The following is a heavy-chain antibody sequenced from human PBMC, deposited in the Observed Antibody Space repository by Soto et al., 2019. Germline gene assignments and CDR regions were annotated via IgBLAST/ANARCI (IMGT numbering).Heavy chain of an antibody. CDR2: IIPIFGTA. J-gene: IGHJ5*02. D-gene: IGHD3-9*01. Sequence: QVQLVQSGAEVKKPGSSVKVSCKASGGTFSSYAISWVRQAPGQGLEWMGGIIPIFGTANYAQKFQGRVTITADESTSTAYMELSSLRSEDTAVYYCATSFLILTGYHGGGRFDPWGQGTLVTVSS. CDR1: GGTFSSYA. V-gene: IGHV1-69*01. CDR3: ATSFLILTGYHGGGRFDP.